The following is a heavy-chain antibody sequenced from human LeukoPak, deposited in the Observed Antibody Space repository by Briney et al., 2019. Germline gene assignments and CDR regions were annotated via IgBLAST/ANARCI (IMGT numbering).Heavy chain of an antibody. CDR3: ARDHPYSSGWTGFDY. V-gene: IGHV3-11*06. CDR1: GGSFSGHY. D-gene: IGHD6-19*01. J-gene: IGHJ4*02. CDR2: ISSSSSYT. Sequence: LSLTCAVYGGSFSGHYWSWIRQPPGKGLEWVSYISSSSSYTNYADSVKGRFTISRDNAKNSLYLQMNSLRAEDTAVYYCARDHPYSSGWTGFDYWGQGTLVTVSS.